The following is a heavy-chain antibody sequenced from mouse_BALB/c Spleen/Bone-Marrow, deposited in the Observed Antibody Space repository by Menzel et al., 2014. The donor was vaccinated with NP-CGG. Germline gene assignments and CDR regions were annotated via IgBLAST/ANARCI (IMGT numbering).Heavy chain of an antibody. Sequence: EVHLVESGGGLVKPGGSLKLSCAASGFTFSSYAMSWVRQSPEKRLEWVAEISSGGSYTYYPDTVTGRFTISRDNAKNTLYLKMSSLRSEDTAMYYCARDRYGNYPWFAYWGQGTLVTVSA. J-gene: IGHJ3*01. CDR1: GFTFSSYA. CDR2: ISSGGSYT. D-gene: IGHD2-10*02. V-gene: IGHV5-9-4*01. CDR3: ARDRYGNYPWFAY.